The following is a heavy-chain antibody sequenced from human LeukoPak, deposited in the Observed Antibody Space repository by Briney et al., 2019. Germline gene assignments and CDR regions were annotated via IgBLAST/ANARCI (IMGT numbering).Heavy chain of an antibody. Sequence: GGSLRLSCAASGFTFSNYWMHWVRQAPGKGLVWVSRIHSDGSSTAYADSVKGRFTISRDNAKNTVYLLMNSLIVEDTAVYYCARGADDFDIWGQGTMVTVSS. CDR3: ARGADDFDI. CDR1: GFTFSNYW. V-gene: IGHV3-74*01. CDR2: IHSDGSST. J-gene: IGHJ3*02.